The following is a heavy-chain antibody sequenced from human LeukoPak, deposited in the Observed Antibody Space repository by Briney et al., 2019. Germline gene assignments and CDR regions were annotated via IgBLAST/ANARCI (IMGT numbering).Heavy chain of an antibody. J-gene: IGHJ4*02. D-gene: IGHD6-13*01. V-gene: IGHV3-74*01. CDR2: INSDGSST. Sequence: GGSLRLSCAASGFTFSSYWMHWVRHAPGEGLVWVSRINSDGSSTSYADSVKGRFTISRDNAKNTLYLQMNSLRAEDTAVYYCAREFSAAAGFFDYWGQGTLVTVSS. CDR3: AREFSAAAGFFDY. CDR1: GFTFSSYW.